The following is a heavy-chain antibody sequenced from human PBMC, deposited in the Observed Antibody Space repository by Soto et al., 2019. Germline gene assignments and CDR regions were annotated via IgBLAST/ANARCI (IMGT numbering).Heavy chain of an antibody. CDR3: ARAWDF. Sequence: PSETLSLTCTVSGVSVSRDYQWIWIRQPPGKGLEWIGHISYSGSPYYHLSLRSRPSISVDTSKNQFSLKVKSVTAADTAVYYCARAWDFWGQGTLVTVSS. CDR1: GVSVSRDYQ. D-gene: IGHD1-26*01. J-gene: IGHJ1*01. CDR2: ISYSGSP. V-gene: IGHV4-30-4*01.